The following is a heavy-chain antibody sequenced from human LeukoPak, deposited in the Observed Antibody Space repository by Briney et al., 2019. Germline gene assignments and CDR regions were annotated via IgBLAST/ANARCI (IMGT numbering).Heavy chain of an antibody. J-gene: IGHJ6*02. CDR3: ARGEGGITIFGVGIYGMDV. D-gene: IGHD3-3*01. CDR2: IYYSGST. Sequence: PSETLSLTCTVFGGSISSYYWSWIRQPPGKGLEWIGYIYYSGSTNYNPSLKSRVTISVDTSKNQFSLKLSSVTAADTAVYYCARGEGGITIFGVGIYGMDVWGQGTTVTVSS. V-gene: IGHV4-59*01. CDR1: GGSISSYY.